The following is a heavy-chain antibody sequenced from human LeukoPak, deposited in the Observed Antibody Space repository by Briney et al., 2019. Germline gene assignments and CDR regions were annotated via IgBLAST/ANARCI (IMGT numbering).Heavy chain of an antibody. V-gene: IGHV3-23*01. D-gene: IGHD4-11*01. Sequence: GGSLRLSYAASGFTFSSYAMSWVRQAPGKGLEWVSAISGSGGSTYYADSVKGRFTISRDNSKNTLYLQMNSLRAEDTAVYYCAKDLLDYSDAFDIWGQGTMVTVSS. CDR3: AKDLLDYSDAFDI. CDR1: GFTFSSYA. CDR2: ISGSGGST. J-gene: IGHJ3*02.